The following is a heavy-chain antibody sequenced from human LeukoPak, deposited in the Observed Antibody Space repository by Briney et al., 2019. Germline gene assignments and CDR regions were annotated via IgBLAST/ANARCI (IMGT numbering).Heavy chain of an antibody. CDR3: ARVDQKEIVYYYGMDV. CDR2: ITSSGSTI. J-gene: IGHJ6*02. V-gene: IGHV3-11*01. D-gene: IGHD5-12*01. Sequence: GGSLRLSCAASGFTFSDYFMSWIRQAPGKGLECVSYITSSGSTIYYADSVKGRFTISRDNAKNSLYLQMNSLRPEDTAVYYCARVDQKEIVYYYGMDVWGQGTAVIVSS. CDR1: GFTFSDYF.